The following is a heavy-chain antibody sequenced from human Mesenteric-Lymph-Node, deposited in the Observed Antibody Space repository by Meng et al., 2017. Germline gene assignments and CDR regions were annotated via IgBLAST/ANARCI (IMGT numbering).Heavy chain of an antibody. CDR2: TYYRSKWYN. V-gene: IGHV6-1*01. Sequence: QVELQQSGPGLVKPSQTLSLTCAVFVASVSSNNVAYNWIRQSPSRGLEWLGRTYYRSKWYNDYAVSVKSRITINPDTSKNQFSLQLNSVTPEDTAAYYCVRDVNLDWYFDLWGPGTLVTVSS. D-gene: IGHD1-14*01. CDR3: VRDVNLDWYFDL. CDR1: VASVSSNNVA. J-gene: IGHJ2*01.